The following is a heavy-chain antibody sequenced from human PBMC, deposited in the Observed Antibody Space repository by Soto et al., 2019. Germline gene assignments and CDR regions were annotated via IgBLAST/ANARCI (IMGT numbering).Heavy chain of an antibody. Sequence: SETLSLTCAVYGGSFSGYYWSWIRQPPGKGLEWIGEINHSGSTNYNPSLKSRITISVDTSKNQFSLKLSYVTAADTAVYYCARGQRGNYYYYYYMDVWGKGTTVTVSS. CDR2: INHSGST. D-gene: IGHD3-16*01. CDR3: ARGQRGNYYYYYYMDV. V-gene: IGHV4-34*01. J-gene: IGHJ6*03. CDR1: GGSFSGYY.